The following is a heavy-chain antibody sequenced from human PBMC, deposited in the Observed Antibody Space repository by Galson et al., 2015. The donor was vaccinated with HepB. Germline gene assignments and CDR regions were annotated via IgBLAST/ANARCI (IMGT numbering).Heavy chain of an antibody. D-gene: IGHD6-19*01. J-gene: IGHJ6*02. V-gene: IGHV1-69*13. CDR2: IIPIFGTA. CDR1: GGTFSSYA. CDR3: ARVVLSSGWNAYYGMDV. Sequence: SVKVSCKASGGTFSSYAISWVRQAPGQGLEWMGGIIPIFGTANYAQKFQGRVTITADESTSTAYMELSSLRSEDTAVYYCARVVLSSGWNAYYGMDVWGQGTTVTVSS.